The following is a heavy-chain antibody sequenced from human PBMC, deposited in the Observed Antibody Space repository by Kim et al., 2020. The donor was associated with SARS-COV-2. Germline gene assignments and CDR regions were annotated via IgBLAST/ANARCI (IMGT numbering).Heavy chain of an antibody. CDR3: ARASRQQWLDNWYFDL. Sequence: SETLSLTCTVSGGSISSYYWSWIRQPPGKGLEWIGYISYSGSTDYYPSLKSRVTMSVDTSKNHFSLRLSSVTAADTAVYYCARASRQQWLDNWYFDLWGR. D-gene: IGHD6-19*01. V-gene: IGHV4-59*13. CDR1: GGSISSYY. J-gene: IGHJ2*01. CDR2: ISYSGST.